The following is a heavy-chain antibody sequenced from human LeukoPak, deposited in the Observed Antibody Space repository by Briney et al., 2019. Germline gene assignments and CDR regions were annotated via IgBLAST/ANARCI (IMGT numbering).Heavy chain of an antibody. CDR1: GYTFTGYY. Sequence: ASVKVSCKASGYTFTGYYMHWVRQAPGQGLEWMGWINPNSGNTGYAQKFQGRVTITRNTSISTAYMELSSLRSEDTAVYYCARGLRDSSGWYGHYYYMDVWGKGTTVTVSS. V-gene: IGHV1-8*03. D-gene: IGHD6-19*01. CDR2: INPNSGNT. CDR3: ARGLRDSSGWYGHYYYMDV. J-gene: IGHJ6*03.